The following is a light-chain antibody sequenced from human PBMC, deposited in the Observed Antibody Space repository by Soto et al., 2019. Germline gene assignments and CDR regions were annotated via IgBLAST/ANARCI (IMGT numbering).Light chain of an antibody. CDR1: QSVNSNY. Sequence: EIVLTQSPDTLSLSPGERATLSCRASQSVNSNYLAWYQQKPGQAPRLLIFIASTRTAGIPDRFSGSGSGTDFTLTISRLEPEDFAVYYCQQYGSSPLTFGGGTKVEI. CDR3: QQYGSSPLT. V-gene: IGKV3-20*01. CDR2: IAS. J-gene: IGKJ4*01.